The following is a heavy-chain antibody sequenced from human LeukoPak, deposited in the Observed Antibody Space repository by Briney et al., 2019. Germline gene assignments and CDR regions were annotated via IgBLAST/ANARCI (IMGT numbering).Heavy chain of an antibody. CDR3: TRYTKRYFDWVLSFYYFDL. CDR1: GFTFDDYA. D-gene: IGHD3-9*01. Sequence: PGRSLRLSCAASGFTFDDYAMHWVRQAPGKGLEWVAVIRSDGRNKYYTDSVEGRFTISRDNSRNTVYLQMNSLRAEDTAAYYCTRYTKRYFDWVLSFYYFDLWGRGTLVTVSS. CDR2: IRSDGRNK. V-gene: IGHV3-33*08. J-gene: IGHJ2*01.